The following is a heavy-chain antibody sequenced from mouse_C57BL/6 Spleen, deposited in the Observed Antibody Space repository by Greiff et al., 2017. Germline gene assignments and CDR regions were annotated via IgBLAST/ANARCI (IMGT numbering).Heavy chain of an antibody. J-gene: IGHJ2*01. CDR1: GYSITSGYY. D-gene: IGHD2-4*01. V-gene: IGHV3-6*01. Sequence: EVKLQESGPGLVKPSQSLSLTCSVTGYSITSGYYWNWIRQFPGNKLEWMGYISYDGSNNYNPSLKNRISITRDTSKNQFFLKLNSVTTEDTATYYCAREAYDYDSYWGQGTTLTVSS. CDR2: ISYDGSN. CDR3: AREAYDYDSY.